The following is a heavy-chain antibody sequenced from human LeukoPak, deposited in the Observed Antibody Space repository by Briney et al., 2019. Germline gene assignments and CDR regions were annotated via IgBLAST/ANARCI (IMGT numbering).Heavy chain of an antibody. CDR1: GFTFSSYG. Sequence: PGRSLRLSCAASGFTFSSYGMHWVRQAPGKGLEWVAVIWYDGSNKYYADSVKGRFTISRDNSKNTLYLQMNSLRAEDTAVYYCARDGDYGGLGYWGQGTLVTVSS. V-gene: IGHV3-33*01. CDR3: ARDGDYGGLGY. CDR2: IWYDGSNK. D-gene: IGHD4-23*01. J-gene: IGHJ4*02.